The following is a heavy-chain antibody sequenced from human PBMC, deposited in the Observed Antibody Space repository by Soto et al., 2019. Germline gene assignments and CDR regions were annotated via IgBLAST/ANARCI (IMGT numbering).Heavy chain of an antibody. CDR3: ARLTGYCSGGSCYSGSHFDY. J-gene: IGHJ4*02. CDR2: IYYGGST. D-gene: IGHD2-15*01. CDR1: GGSISSSSFH. V-gene: IGHV4-39*01. Sequence: SETLSLTCTVSGGSISSSSFHWGWIRQPPGKGLEWIESIYYGGSTFYNPSLKSRATISVDTSKNQFSLKLSSVTAADTAVYYCARLTGYCSGGSCYSGSHFDYWGQGTLVTVSS.